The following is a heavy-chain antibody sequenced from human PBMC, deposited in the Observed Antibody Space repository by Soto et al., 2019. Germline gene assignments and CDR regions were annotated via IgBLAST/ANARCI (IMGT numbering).Heavy chain of an antibody. D-gene: IGHD6-13*01. J-gene: IGHJ4*02. V-gene: IGHV3-73*01. CDR2: IRSKANSYAT. CDR1: GFTFSGSA. CDR3: TRLRPFGSSWSDDA. Sequence: EVQLVESGGGLVQPGGSLKLSCAASGFTFSGSAMHWVRQASGKGLEWVGRIRSKANSYATAYAASVKGRFTISRDDSKNTAYLQMNSLKTEDTAVCYCTRLRPFGSSWSDDAWGQGTLVTVSS.